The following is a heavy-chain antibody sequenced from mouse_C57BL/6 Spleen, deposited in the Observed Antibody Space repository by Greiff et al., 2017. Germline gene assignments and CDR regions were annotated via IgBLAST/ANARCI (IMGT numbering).Heavy chain of an antibody. J-gene: IGHJ1*03. CDR1: GYTFTTYP. Sequence: VQLQQSGAELVKPGASVKMSCKASGYTFTTYPIEWMKQNHGKSLEWIGNFHPYNDDTKYNEKFKGKATLSVEKSSSTVYLELSRVTSDDSAVYYCARRNYGSSYWYFDVWGTGTTVTVSS. CDR2: FHPYNDDT. V-gene: IGHV1-47*01. D-gene: IGHD1-1*01. CDR3: ARRNYGSSYWYFDV.